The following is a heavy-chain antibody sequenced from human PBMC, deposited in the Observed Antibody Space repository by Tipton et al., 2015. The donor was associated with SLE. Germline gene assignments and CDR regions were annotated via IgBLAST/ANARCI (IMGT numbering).Heavy chain of an antibody. J-gene: IGHJ4*02. CDR1: GFTFSSYA. Sequence: SLRLSCAASGFTFSSYAMSWVRQAPGKGLEWVSAISGSGGSTYYADSVKGRFTISRDNSKNTLYLQMNSLRAEDTAVYYCARPYYYDSSGYYFDYWGQGTLVTVSS. CDR3: ARPYYYDSSGYYFDY. V-gene: IGHV3-23*01. D-gene: IGHD3-22*01. CDR2: ISGSGGST.